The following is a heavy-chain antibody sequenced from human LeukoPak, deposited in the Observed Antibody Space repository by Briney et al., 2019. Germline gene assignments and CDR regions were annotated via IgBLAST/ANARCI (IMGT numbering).Heavy chain of an antibody. V-gene: IGHV4-34*01. CDR2: INHSGST. J-gene: IGHJ6*03. Sequence: KPSETLSLTCAVYGGSFSGYYWSWIRQPPGKGLEWIGEINHSGSTNYNPSLKSRVTISVDTSKNQFSLKLSSVTAADTAVFYCARGGGCSGGSCRPRYYYYYMDVWGKGTTVTVSS. D-gene: IGHD2-15*01. CDR3: ARGGGCSGGSCRPRYYYYYMDV. CDR1: GGSFSGYY.